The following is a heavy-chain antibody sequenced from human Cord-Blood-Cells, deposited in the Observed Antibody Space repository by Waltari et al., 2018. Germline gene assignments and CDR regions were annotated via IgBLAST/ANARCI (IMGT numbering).Heavy chain of an antibody. V-gene: IGHV4-59*01. CDR2: IYYSGRP. Sequence: QVQLQESGPGLVKPSETLSLTCTVSGGSISSYYWSWIRQPPGKGLEWIGYIYYSGRPNYNPSLKSRVTIAVDTSKNQFSLKLSSVTAADTAVYYCARAVVVVAATRYSVSWFDPWGQGTLVTVSS. D-gene: IGHD2-15*01. CDR1: GGSISSYY. J-gene: IGHJ5*02. CDR3: ARAVVVVAATRYSVSWFDP.